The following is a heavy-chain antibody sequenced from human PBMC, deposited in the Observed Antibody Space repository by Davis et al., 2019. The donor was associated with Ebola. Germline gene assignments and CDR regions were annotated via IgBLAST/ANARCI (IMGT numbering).Heavy chain of an antibody. D-gene: IGHD1-26*01. CDR2: INPNSGGT. V-gene: IGHV1-2*02. CDR3: ATALVGATTSDY. J-gene: IGHJ4*02. CDR1: GYTFTSYG. Sequence: ASVKVSCKASGYTFTSYGISWVRQAPGQGLEWMGWINPNSGGTTYAQKFQGRVIMTRDTSISPAYMELSRLRSDDTAVYYCATALVGATTSDYWGQGTLVTVSS.